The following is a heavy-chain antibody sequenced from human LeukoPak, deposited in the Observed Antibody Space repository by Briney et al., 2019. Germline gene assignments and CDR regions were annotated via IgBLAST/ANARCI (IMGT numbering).Heavy chain of an antibody. V-gene: IGHV1-18*01. CDR3: ARLRTVGGSYHDAFDI. CDR2: ISAYNGNT. Sequence: ASVNGSCKASGYTLTSYGISWLRQATGQGLEWMGWISAYNGNTNYAQKLQGRVTMTTDTSTSTAYMELRSLRSDDTAVYYCARLRTVGGSYHDAFDIWGQETLVTVSS. J-gene: IGHJ3*02. D-gene: IGHD1-26*01. CDR1: GYTLTSYG.